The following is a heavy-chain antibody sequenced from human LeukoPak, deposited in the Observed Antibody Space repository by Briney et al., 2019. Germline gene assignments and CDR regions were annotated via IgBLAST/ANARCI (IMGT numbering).Heavy chain of an antibody. CDR3: ARSQGSGNYSLPGY. V-gene: IGHV4-30-4*01. CDR1: GGSISSGDYY. Sequence: SETLSLTCTVSGGSISSGDYYWSWIRQPPGKGLEWIGYIYYSGSTYYNPSLKSRVSISVDMSKNQFSLKLSSVTAADTAVYYCARSQGSGNYSLPGYWGQGTLVTVSS. J-gene: IGHJ4*02. D-gene: IGHD3-22*01. CDR2: IYYSGST.